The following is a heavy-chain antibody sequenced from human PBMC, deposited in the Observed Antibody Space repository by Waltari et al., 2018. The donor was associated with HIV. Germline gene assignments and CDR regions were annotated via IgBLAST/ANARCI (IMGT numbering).Heavy chain of an antibody. D-gene: IGHD4-17*01. V-gene: IGHV1-69*06. Sequence: QVQLVQSGAEVKKPGASVKVSCKASGGTFSSYAISWVRQGPGPGMEWMGGIIPIFGSANYAQKFQGRVTITADKPSSTAYMERSSLSSEDTSVYYCASPGAETVTPSDYYYGMDVWGQGPTVTVSS. CDR2: IIPIFGSA. CDR1: GGTFSSYA. J-gene: IGHJ6*02. CDR3: ASPGAETVTPSDYYYGMDV.